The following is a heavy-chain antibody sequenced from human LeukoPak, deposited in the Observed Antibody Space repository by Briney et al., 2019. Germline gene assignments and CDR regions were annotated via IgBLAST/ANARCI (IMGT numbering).Heavy chain of an antibody. CDR3: ARVAAEVVGLPGVIGFGWLRRDYYYMDV. V-gene: IGHV1-46*01. J-gene: IGHJ6*03. Sequence: ASVKVSCKASGYTFTSYYVHWVRQAPGEGLEWMGITNPSGGSTSYAQKFQGRVTMTRDMSTSTVYMELSSLRSEDTAVYHCARVAAEVVGLPGVIGFGWLRRDYYYMDVWGKGTTVTVSS. CDR2: TNPSGGST. D-gene: IGHD2-2*02. CDR1: GYTFTSYY.